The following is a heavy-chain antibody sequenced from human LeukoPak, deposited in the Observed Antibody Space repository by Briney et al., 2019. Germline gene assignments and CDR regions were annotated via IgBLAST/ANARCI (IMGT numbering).Heavy chain of an antibody. Sequence: SVKVSCKASGGTFSSYAISWVRQAPGQGLEWVGRIIPIFGIANYAQKFQGRVTITADKSTSTAYMELSSLRSEDTAVYYCAREADDGSSPLDYWGQGTLVTVSS. D-gene: IGHD6-13*01. J-gene: IGHJ4*02. CDR1: GGTFSSYA. CDR3: AREADDGSSPLDY. CDR2: IIPIFGIA. V-gene: IGHV1-69*04.